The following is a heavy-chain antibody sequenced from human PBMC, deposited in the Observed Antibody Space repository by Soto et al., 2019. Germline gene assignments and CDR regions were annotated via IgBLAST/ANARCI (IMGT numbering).Heavy chain of an antibody. CDR1: GLTFNRYW. Sequence: VGSLRLSCAASGLTFNRYWMHWVRHAPGKGLVWVSHINTDGNNTNHADSVKGRFTISRDNAKSTLFLQMNSLRDEDTAVYYCAREFCSGGNCYTYYFDPWGQGIPVTVSS. CDR2: INTDGNNT. D-gene: IGHD2-15*01. J-gene: IGHJ5*02. CDR3: AREFCSGGNCYTYYFDP. V-gene: IGHV3-74*01.